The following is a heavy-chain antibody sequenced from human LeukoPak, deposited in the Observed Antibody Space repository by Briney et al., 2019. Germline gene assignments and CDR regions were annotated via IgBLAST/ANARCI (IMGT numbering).Heavy chain of an antibody. V-gene: IGHV4-34*01. CDR3: ARGRPMITFGGVNSPPYDY. CDR1: GGSFSGYY. D-gene: IGHD3-16*01. J-gene: IGHJ4*02. Sequence: KTSETLSLTCAVYGGSFSGYYWSWIRQPPGKGLEWIGEINHSGSTNYNPSLKSRVTISVDTSMNQVSLKLSSVTAADTAVYYCARGRPMITFGGVNSPPYDYWGQGTLVTVSS. CDR2: INHSGST.